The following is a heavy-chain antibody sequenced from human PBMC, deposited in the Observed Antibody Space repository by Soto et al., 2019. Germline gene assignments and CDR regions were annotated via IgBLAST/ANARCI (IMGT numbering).Heavy chain of an antibody. CDR1: GFTFSSYA. CDR2: ISGSGGST. Sequence: PGGSLRLSCAASGFTFSSYAMSWVRQVPGKGLEWVSVISGSGGSTNYADSVKGRFTISRDNSKNTLYLQMNSLRAEDTAVYYCAKAGGYDSYYYYGVDVWGQGTTVTSP. J-gene: IGHJ6*02. CDR3: AKAGGYDSYYYYGVDV. V-gene: IGHV3-23*01. D-gene: IGHD5-12*01.